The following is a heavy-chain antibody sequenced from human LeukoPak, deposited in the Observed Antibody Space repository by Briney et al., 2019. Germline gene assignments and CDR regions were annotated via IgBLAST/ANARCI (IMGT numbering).Heavy chain of an antibody. CDR1: GFTFSSYS. D-gene: IGHD4-17*01. CDR2: ISSSSSYI. J-gene: IGHJ4*02. CDR3: ARDLATVTDGLE. V-gene: IGHV3-21*01. Sequence: NPGGSLRLSCAASGFTFSSYSMNWVRQAPGKGLEWVSSISSSSSYIYYADSVKGRFTISRDNAKNSLYLQMNSLRAEDTAVYYCARDLATVTDGLEWGQGTLVTVSS.